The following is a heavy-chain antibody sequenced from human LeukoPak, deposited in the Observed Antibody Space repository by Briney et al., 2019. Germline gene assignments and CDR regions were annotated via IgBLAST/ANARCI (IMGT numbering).Heavy chain of an antibody. Sequence: GGSLRLSCAASGFTVSSTYMSWVRQAPGKGLEWVSSISSSSSYIYYADSVKGRFTISRDNAKNSLYLQMNSLRAEDTAVYYCARVLRYCSSTSCSLDYWGQGTLVTVSS. J-gene: IGHJ4*02. V-gene: IGHV3-21*01. CDR3: ARVLRYCSSTSCSLDY. CDR2: ISSSSSYI. D-gene: IGHD2-2*01. CDR1: GFTVSSTY.